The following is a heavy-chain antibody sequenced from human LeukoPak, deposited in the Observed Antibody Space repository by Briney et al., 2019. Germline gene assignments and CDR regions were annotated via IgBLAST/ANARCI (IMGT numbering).Heavy chain of an antibody. J-gene: IGHJ4*02. D-gene: IGHD3-22*01. Sequence: GRSLRLSCAASGFTFSSYAMHWVRQAPGKGLEWVAVISYDGSNKYYADSVKGRFTISRDNSKNTLYLQMNSLRAEDTAVYYCATSTYYYDSSGYYYFDYWGQGTLVTVSS. CDR2: ISYDGSNK. CDR1: GFTFSSYA. CDR3: ATSTYYYDSSGYYYFDY. V-gene: IGHV3-30*14.